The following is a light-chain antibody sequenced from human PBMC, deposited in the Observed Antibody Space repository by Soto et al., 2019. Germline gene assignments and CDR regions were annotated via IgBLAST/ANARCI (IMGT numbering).Light chain of an antibody. V-gene: IGKV4-1*01. CDR3: QHNYSTPII. CDR2: WAS. Sequence: DIVMTQSPDSLAVSLGERATINCKSSQSVLSSSNNKNYLAWYQQKPGQRPKLLIYWASTRQSGVPDRFSGSGSATDFTLTISSLQAEDVAVCYCQHNYSTPIIFGQGTRLEIK. J-gene: IGKJ5*01. CDR1: QSVLSSSNNKNY.